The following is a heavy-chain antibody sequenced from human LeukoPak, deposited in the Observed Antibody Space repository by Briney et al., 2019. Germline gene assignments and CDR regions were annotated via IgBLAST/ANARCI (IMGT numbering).Heavy chain of an antibody. V-gene: IGHV3-30*18. Sequence: GGSLRLSCAASGFTFSSCGMHWVRQAPGTGLEWVAVISYDGSNTYYADSVKGRFTVSRDNSRNTLYLQMNSLRGEDTAVYYCAKGANSGRNTYLGYWGQGALVTVSS. CDR2: ISYDGSNT. CDR3: AKGANSGRNTYLGY. CDR1: GFTFSSCG. D-gene: IGHD4/OR15-4a*01. J-gene: IGHJ4*02.